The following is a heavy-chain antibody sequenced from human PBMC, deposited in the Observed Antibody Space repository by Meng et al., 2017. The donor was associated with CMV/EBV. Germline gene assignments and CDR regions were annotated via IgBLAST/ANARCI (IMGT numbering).Heavy chain of an antibody. V-gene: IGHV3-21*01. CDR3: ARGGPTYYDFWSGYYPYGMDV. D-gene: IGHD3-3*01. CDR1: GFTFSSYS. Sequence: GGSLRLSCAASGFTFSSYSMNWVRQAPGKGLEWVSSISSSSSYIYYADSVKGRSTISRDNAKNSLYLQMNSLRAEDTAVYYCARGGPTYYDFWSGYYPYGMDVWGQGTTVTVSS. J-gene: IGHJ6*02. CDR2: ISSSSSYI.